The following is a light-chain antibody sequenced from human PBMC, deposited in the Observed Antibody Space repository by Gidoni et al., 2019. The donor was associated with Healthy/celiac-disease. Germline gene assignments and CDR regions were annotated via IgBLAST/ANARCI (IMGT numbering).Light chain of an antibody. CDR3: QQYNNWWT. J-gene: IGKJ1*01. CDR2: GAS. Sequence: EIVITQSPATLSVSPGERATPSCRASQSVSSNLAWYQQKPGQAPRLLIYGASTRATGIPARFSGSGSGTEFTLTISSLQSEDFAVYYCQQYNNWWTFGQGTKVEIK. CDR1: QSVSSN. V-gene: IGKV3-15*01.